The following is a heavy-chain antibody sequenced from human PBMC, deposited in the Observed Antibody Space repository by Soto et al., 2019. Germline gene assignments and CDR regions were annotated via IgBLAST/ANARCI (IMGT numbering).Heavy chain of an antibody. J-gene: IGHJ4*02. CDR3: ATDRKDIVLVPAALGN. Sequence: QVQLVQSGAEVKKPGASVKVSCKVSGYTLTELSMHCVRQAPGKGLEWMGGFDPEDGETIYAQKFQGRVTMTEDTSTDTAYMALSSLRSEDTAVYYCATDRKDIVLVPAALGNWGQGTLVTVSS. V-gene: IGHV1-24*01. CDR2: FDPEDGET. CDR1: GYTLTELS. D-gene: IGHD2-2*01.